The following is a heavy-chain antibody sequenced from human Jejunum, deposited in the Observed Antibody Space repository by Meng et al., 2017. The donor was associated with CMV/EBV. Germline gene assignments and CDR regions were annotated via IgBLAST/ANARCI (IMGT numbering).Heavy chain of an antibody. CDR2: INHSGTT. Sequence: QVQPPQGGAGLLKPSETLSLTCAVYGGSFSGYYWNWIRQPPGKGLEWIGEINHSGTTNYNPSLKSRVTISVDTSKNQFSLKLSSVTAADTAVYYCAVDIVPAMGPGTPLTTNYWGQGTLVTVSS. CDR3: AVDIVPAMGPGTPLTTNY. J-gene: IGHJ4*02. D-gene: IGHD5-12*01. V-gene: IGHV4-34*01. CDR1: GGSFSGYY.